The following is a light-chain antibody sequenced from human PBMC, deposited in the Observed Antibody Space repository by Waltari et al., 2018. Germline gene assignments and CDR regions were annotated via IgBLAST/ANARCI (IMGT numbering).Light chain of an antibody. CDR3: QQSYSTPPVT. V-gene: IGKV1-39*01. CDR1: QSISSY. J-gene: IGKJ5*01. CDR2: AAS. Sequence: DIQMTQSPSSLSASVGDGVTITCRASQSISSYLNWYQQNPGKAPKLLIYAASSLQSGVPSRFIGSGSWTDFTLTISSLQPEDFATYYCQQSYSTPPVTFCQGTRLEIK.